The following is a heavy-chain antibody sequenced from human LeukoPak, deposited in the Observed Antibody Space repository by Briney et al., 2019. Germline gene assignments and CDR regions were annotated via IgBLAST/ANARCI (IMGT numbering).Heavy chain of an antibody. CDR3: ARFGGYSYGYDY. CDR2: IGTAGDT. D-gene: IGHD5-18*01. CDR1: GFTFSSYD. J-gene: IGHJ4*02. Sequence: GGSLRLSCAASGFTFSSYDMHWVRQATGKGLEGVSAIGTAGDTYYPGSVKGRFTISRENAKNSLYLQMNSLRAGDAAVYYCARFGGYSYGYDYWGQGTLVTVSS. V-gene: IGHV3-13*01.